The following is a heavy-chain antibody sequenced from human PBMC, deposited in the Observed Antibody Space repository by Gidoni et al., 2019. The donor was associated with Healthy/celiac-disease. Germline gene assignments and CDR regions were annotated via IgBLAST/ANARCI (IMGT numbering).Heavy chain of an antibody. CDR3: ARQDYGDYYFDY. J-gene: IGHJ4*02. CDR1: GGSISSSSYY. Sequence: QLQLQESGPGLVKPSETLSLTCTVSGGSISSSSYYWGWIRQPPGKGLEWIGSIYYSGSTYYNPSLKSRVTISVDTSKNQFSLKLSSVTAADTAVYYCARQDYGDYYFDYWGQGTLVTVSS. CDR2: IYYSGST. D-gene: IGHD4-17*01. V-gene: IGHV4-39*01.